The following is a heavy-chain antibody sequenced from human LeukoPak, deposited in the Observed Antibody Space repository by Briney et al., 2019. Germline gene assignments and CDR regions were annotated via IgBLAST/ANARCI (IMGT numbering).Heavy chain of an antibody. V-gene: IGHV1-2*02. D-gene: IGHD3-10*01. CDR2: INPNSGGT. CDR3: ARDGSFSGGSGSPIDY. CDR1: GYTFTSYD. J-gene: IGHJ4*02. Sequence: EASVKVSCKASGYTFTSYDINWVRQAPGQGLEWMGWINPNSGGTNYAQKFQGRVTMTRDTSISTAYMELSRLRSDDTAVYYCARDGSFSGGSGSPIDYWGQGTLVTVSS.